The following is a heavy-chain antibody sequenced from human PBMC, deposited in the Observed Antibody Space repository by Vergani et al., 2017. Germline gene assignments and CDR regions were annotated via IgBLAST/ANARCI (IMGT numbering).Heavy chain of an antibody. V-gene: IGHV1-2*02. CDR1: GYTFTNYA. J-gene: IGHJ4*02. CDR2: INPNSGGT. Sequence: QVQLVQSGSEVKKPGASVKVSCRASGYTFTNYALNWVRQAPGQGLEWMGWINPNSGGTNYAQKFQGRVTMTRDTSISTAYMELSRLRSDDTAVYYCARESALYYFDYWGQGTLVTVSS. CDR3: ARESALYYFDY.